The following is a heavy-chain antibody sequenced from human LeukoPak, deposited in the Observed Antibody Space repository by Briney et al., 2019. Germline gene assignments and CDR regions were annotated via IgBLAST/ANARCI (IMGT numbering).Heavy chain of an antibody. CDR1: GFTFSSYG. V-gene: IGHV3-30*02. D-gene: IGHD6-13*01. Sequence: PGGSLRLSCAASGFTFSSYGMHWVRQAPGKGLEWVAFIRYDGSNKYYADSVKGRFTISRDNSKNTLYLQMNSLRAEDTAVYYCAKACGGVAAECGAYWGQGTLVTVSS. CDR3: AKACGGVAAECGAY. J-gene: IGHJ4*02. CDR2: IRYDGSNK.